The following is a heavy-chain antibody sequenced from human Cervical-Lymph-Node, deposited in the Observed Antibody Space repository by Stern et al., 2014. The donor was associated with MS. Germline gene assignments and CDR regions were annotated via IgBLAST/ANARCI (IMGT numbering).Heavy chain of an antibody. CDR3: VRDLRLDY. Sequence: EEQLVESGGDLVKPGGSLRLSCAASGFTFSIYNMNWVRQAPGKGLEWVSSISSTNNTKYADSVRGRFTISRDNTKKSLYMQMNSLRAEDTATYYCVRDLRLDYWGQGTLVTVSS. CDR2: ISSTNNT. CDR1: GFTFSIYN. J-gene: IGHJ4*02. V-gene: IGHV3-21*01.